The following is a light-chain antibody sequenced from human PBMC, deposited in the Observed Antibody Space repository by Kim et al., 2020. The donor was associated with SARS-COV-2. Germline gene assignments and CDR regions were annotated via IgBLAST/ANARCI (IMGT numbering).Light chain of an antibody. CDR2: GAS. CDR3: QQYNNWPIT. Sequence: EIVMTQSPATLSVSPVERATLSCRASQSVRSDLAWYQQKPGQTPRLLIYGASTGATGVPARFSGSGSGTEFTLTISSLQSEDFAVYYCQQYNNWPITFGQGTRLEIK. CDR1: QSVRSD. J-gene: IGKJ5*01. V-gene: IGKV3D-15*01.